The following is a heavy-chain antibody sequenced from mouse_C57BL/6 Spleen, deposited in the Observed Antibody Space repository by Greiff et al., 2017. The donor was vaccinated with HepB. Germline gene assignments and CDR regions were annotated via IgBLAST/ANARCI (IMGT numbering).Heavy chain of an antibody. J-gene: IGHJ4*01. Sequence: VQLQQSGPELVKPGASVKISCKASGYTFTDYYMNWVKQSHGKSLEWIGDINPNNGGTSYNQKFKGKATLTVDKSSSTAYMELRSLTSEDSAVYYCARVYGSSYENAMDYWGQGTSVTVSS. CDR1: GYTFTDYY. CDR2: INPNNGGT. V-gene: IGHV1-26*01. CDR3: ARVYGSSYENAMDY. D-gene: IGHD1-1*01.